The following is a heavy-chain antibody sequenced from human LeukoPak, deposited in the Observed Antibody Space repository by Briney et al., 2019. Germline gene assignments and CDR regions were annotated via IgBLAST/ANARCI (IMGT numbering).Heavy chain of an antibody. CDR3: AKDAGGIVVVITQNWFDP. CDR2: IRYDGSNK. D-gene: IGHD3-22*01. Sequence: GGSLRLSCAASGFTFSSYGMHWVRRAPGKGLEWVAFIRYDGSNKYYADSVKGRFTISRDNSKNTLYLQMNSLRAEDTAVYYCAKDAGGIVVVITQNWFDPWGQGTLVTVSS. V-gene: IGHV3-30*02. CDR1: GFTFSSYG. J-gene: IGHJ5*02.